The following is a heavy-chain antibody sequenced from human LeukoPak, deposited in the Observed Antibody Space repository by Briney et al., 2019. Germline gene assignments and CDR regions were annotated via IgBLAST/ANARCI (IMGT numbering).Heavy chain of an antibody. CDR2: ISNDGRST. D-gene: IGHD3-10*01. Sequence: GGSLRLSCAASGFSFNSYCMHWVRQAPGSGLVWVSRISNDGRSTSFADSVKGRFTISRDNDKNTLYLQMNSLSAEGTAVYYCPRGREGNYGLFDSWGQGTLVTVSS. CDR3: PRGREGNYGLFDS. CDR1: GFSFNSYC. V-gene: IGHV3-74*01. J-gene: IGHJ4*02.